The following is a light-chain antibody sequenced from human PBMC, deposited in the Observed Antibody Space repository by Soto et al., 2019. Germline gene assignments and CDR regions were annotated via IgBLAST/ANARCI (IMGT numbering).Light chain of an antibody. Sequence: EDVLTQSPGTLSLSPGERATLSCRASQSVSNNYFAWYQQKPGQAPRLLIFCSSDRATGIPARFSGSGSGKSFTIINGRHVSGRFRGYSCQQYGNSPPYTFGQGTKLEIK. J-gene: IGKJ2*01. CDR2: CSS. CDR3: QQYGNSPPYT. CDR1: QSVSNNY. V-gene: IGKV3-20*01.